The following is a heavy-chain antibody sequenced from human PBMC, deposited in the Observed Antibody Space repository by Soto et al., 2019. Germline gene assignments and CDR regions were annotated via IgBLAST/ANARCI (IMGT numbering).Heavy chain of an antibody. CDR2: IRSKANSYAT. D-gene: IGHD3-22*01. V-gene: IGHV3-73*01. J-gene: IGHJ4*02. Sequence: GGSLILSCAASGFTFSGSSMHWVRQASGKGLEWVGRIRSKANSYATAYAASVKGRFTISRDDSKNTAYLQMNSLKTEDTAVYYCTRIYDSSGYDPWRLPSDYWGQGTLVTVSS. CDR3: TRIYDSSGYDPWRLPSDY. CDR1: GFTFSGSS.